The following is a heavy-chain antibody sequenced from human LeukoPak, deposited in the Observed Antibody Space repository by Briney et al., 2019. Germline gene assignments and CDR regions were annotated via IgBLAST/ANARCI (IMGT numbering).Heavy chain of an antibody. CDR1: GYTFTSYG. CDR2: ISAYNGNT. CDR3: ARGSSSADYYYYGRAV. D-gene: IGHD6-13*01. V-gene: IGHV1-18*01. Sequence: ASVKVSCKASGYTFTSYGISWVRQAPGQGLEWMGWISAYNGNTNYAQKLQGRVTMTTDTSTSTAYMELRSLRSDDTAVYYCARGSSSADYYYYGRAVGGKGTRAPVSS. J-gene: IGHJ6*04.